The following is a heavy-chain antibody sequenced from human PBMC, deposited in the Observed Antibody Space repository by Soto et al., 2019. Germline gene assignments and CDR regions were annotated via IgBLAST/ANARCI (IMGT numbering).Heavy chain of an antibody. V-gene: IGHV3-72*01. D-gene: IGHD5-18*01. CDR1: GFTFSDHY. J-gene: IGHJ5*02. CDR2: TRNKPKSYTT. CDR3: AKVSGYTKGDTYDS. Sequence: GGSLRLSCAASGFTFSDHYMDWVRQAPGKGLEWDGRTRNKPKSYTTEYAASVKGRFTISRDDSKNSLYLQMNSLKTEDTAIYYCAKVSGYTKGDTYDSWGQGVLVTVSS.